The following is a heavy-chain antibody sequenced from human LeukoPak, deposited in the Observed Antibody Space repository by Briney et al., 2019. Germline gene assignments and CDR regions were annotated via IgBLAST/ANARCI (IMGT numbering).Heavy chain of an antibody. Sequence: PQTLSLTCTVSGVSIGSGGYYWSWIRQHPGKGLEWIGYIYYSGSTYYNPSLKSRVTISVDTSKNQFSLKLSSVTAADTAVYYCAGAGYSYGLGIFDYWGQGTLVTVSS. CDR3: AGAGYSYGLGIFDY. D-gene: IGHD5-18*01. CDR1: GVSIGSGGYY. CDR2: IYYSGST. V-gene: IGHV4-31*03. J-gene: IGHJ4*02.